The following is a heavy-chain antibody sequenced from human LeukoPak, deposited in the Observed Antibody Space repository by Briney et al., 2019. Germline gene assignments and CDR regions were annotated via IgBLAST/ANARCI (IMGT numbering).Heavy chain of an antibody. CDR2: ISGSGGST. J-gene: IGHJ4*02. CDR1: GFTFSSYA. CDR3: AKDLGGVGNLDY. Sequence: PGGSLRLSCAASGFTFSSYAMSWVRRAPGKGLEWVSAISGSGGSTYYADSVKGRFTISRDNSKNTLYLQMNSLRAEDTAVYYCAKDLGGVGNLDYWGQGTLVTVSS. V-gene: IGHV3-23*01. D-gene: IGHD3-16*01.